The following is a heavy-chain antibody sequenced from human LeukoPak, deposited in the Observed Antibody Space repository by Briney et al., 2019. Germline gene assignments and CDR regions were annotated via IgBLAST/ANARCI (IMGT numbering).Heavy chain of an antibody. CDR3: ASDNWNDGHDAFDF. D-gene: IGHD1-1*01. CDR2: GYLGNSNT. V-gene: IGHV5-51*01. CDR1: AYSLTTYW. J-gene: IGHJ3*01. Sequence: GESLKISCKVSAYSLTTYWIGWVRQMPGKGLEWMGIGYLGNSNTRYSPAFQGQVTISADKSISTAYLQWSSLKASDTAIYYCASDNWNDGHDAFDFWGQGTVVTVSS.